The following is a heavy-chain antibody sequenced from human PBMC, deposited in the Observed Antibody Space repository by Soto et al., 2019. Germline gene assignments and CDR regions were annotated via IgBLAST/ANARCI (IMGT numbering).Heavy chain of an antibody. D-gene: IGHD3-3*02. Sequence: EVQLLESGGGLVQPGGSLRLSCAASGFTLTTYAMSWARQXPGKGLEWVSTISGRGGSTYYADSVKGRFTMSRDNSKNTLYLQINSLRAEDTAVYYCAXAXXSNAMDVWGQGTTVTVSS. CDR2: ISGRGGST. J-gene: IGHJ6*02. V-gene: IGHV3-23*01. CDR1: GFTLTTYA. CDR3: AXAXXSNAMDV.